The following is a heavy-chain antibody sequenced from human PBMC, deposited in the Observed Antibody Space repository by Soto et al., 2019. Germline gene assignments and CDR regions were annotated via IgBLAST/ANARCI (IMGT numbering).Heavy chain of an antibody. D-gene: IGHD3-9*01. CDR3: ARDRKLVIPGNYYYYGMDV. Sequence: PSETLSLTCSVSGGSIRDYFWTWVRQPPGKGLEWTGYISSSRTINYNSSLKSRVTISLDTSRNHFSLKLSSVTTADTAVYFCARDRKLVIPGNYYYYGMDVWGQGTTVTVSS. CDR1: GGSIRDYF. V-gene: IGHV4-59*01. CDR2: ISSSRTI. J-gene: IGHJ6*02.